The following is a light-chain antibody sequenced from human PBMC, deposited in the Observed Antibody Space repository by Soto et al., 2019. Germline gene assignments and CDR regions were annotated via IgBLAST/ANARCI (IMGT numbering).Light chain of an antibody. CDR1: QDLTNW. Sequence: DIQMTQSPFSVSASVGDRVTITCRASQDLTNWLAWYQQKPGKAPKLLIHTSSILQSGVPSRFSGSVSGTDFTLAISSLQPEDFATYFCQQGKSFPRTFGGGTTVEIK. J-gene: IGKJ4*01. CDR3: QQGKSFPRT. V-gene: IGKV1-12*01. CDR2: TSS.